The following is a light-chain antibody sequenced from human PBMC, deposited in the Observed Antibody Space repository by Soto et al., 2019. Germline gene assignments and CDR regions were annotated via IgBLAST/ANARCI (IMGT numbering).Light chain of an antibody. CDR3: QQHISYPAT. CDR2: MAS. J-gene: IGKJ1*01. Sequence: DIHMIQSPSTLSASVGDRVTITCRASQSISTWLAWYQQKPGKAPKLLIYMASTLESGVPSRFNGSASGTEFTLTISSLQPDDFATYYCQQHISYPATFGQGTKVEIK. CDR1: QSISTW. V-gene: IGKV1-5*03.